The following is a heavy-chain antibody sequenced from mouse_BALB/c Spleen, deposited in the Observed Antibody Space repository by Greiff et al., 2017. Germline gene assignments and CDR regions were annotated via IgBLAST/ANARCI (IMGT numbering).Heavy chain of an antibody. V-gene: IGHV14-3*02. CDR3: ARWGLRRGFDY. CDR1: GFNIKDTY. CDR2: IDPANGNT. Sequence: EVQLQQSGAELVKPGASVKLSCTASGFNIKDTYMHWVKQRPEQGLEWIGRIDPANGNTKYDPKFQGKATITADTSSNTAYLQLSSLTSEDTAVCYCARWGLRRGFDYWGQGTTLTVSS. J-gene: IGHJ2*01. D-gene: IGHD2-4*01.